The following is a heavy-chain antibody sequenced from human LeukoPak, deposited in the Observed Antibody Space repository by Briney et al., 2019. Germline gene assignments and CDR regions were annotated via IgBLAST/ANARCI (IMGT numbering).Heavy chain of an antibody. CDR2: INPNSGGT. D-gene: IGHD3-3*01. Sequence: ASVKVSCKASGYTFTGYYMRWVRQAPGQGLEWMGWINPNSGGTNYAQKFQGRVTMTRDTSISTAYMELSRLRSDDTAVYYCARGPYYDFWSGLKPEYYYYGMDVWGQGTTVTVSS. CDR3: ARGPYYDFWSGLKPEYYYYGMDV. CDR1: GYTFTGYY. J-gene: IGHJ6*02. V-gene: IGHV1-2*02.